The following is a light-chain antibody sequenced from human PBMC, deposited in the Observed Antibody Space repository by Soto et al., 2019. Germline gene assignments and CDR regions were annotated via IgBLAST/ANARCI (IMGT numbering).Light chain of an antibody. Sequence: QSALTQPASVSGSXXXSIXXXCTGTSSDVGGYNYVSWYQQHPGNAPKLIIYDVNIRPSGLSNRFSGSKSGNTASLTISGLQAEDEADYYCSSFTSSNTLVFGGGTKLTVL. CDR2: DVN. J-gene: IGLJ2*01. CDR1: SSDVGGYNY. V-gene: IGLV2-14*03. CDR3: SSFTSSNTLV.